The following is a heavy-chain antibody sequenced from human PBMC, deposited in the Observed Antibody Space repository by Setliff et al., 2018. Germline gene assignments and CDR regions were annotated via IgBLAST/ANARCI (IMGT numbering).Heavy chain of an antibody. CDR1: GFTFSSYW. CDR2: LNTDGSDT. Sequence: GESLRLSCAASGFTFSSYWMHWVRQTPGKGLVWVSCLNTDGSDTFYADSVKGRFTISRDNAKNTLYLQMNSLTAEDTAIYYCASKVSTGYWGQGTLVTVSS. D-gene: IGHD5-12*01. J-gene: IGHJ4*02. V-gene: IGHV3-74*01. CDR3: ASKVSTGY.